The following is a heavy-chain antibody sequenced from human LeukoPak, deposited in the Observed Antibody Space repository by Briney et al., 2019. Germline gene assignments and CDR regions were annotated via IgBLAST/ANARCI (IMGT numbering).Heavy chain of an antibody. CDR1: GFTFSSYA. CDR2: ISGSGGST. Sequence: GGSLRLSCAASGFTFSSYAMSWVRQAPGKGLEWVSAISGSGGSTYYAGSVEGRFTISRDNSKNTLYLQMNSLRAEDTAVYYCAKYRAAAGTFDYWGQGTLVTVSS. D-gene: IGHD6-13*01. V-gene: IGHV3-23*01. J-gene: IGHJ4*02. CDR3: AKYRAAAGTFDY.